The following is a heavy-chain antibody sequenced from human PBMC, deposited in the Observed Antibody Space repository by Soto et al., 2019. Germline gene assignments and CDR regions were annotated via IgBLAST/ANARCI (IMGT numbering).Heavy chain of an antibody. CDR3: ARHLFPHGPRTPQRFLEWLNHYGMDV. Sequence: GESLKISCKGSGYSFTSYWIGWVRQMPGKGLEWMGIIYPGDSDTRYSPSFQGQVTISADKSISTAYLQWSSLKASDTATYYCARHLFPHGPRTPQRFLEWLNHYGMDVWGQGTTVTVSS. D-gene: IGHD3-3*01. CDR1: GYSFTSYW. V-gene: IGHV5-51*01. CDR2: IYPGDSDT. J-gene: IGHJ6*02.